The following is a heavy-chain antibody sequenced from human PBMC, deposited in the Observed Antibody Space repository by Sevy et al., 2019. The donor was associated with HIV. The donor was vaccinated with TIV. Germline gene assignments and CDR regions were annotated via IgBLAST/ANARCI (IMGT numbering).Heavy chain of an antibody. CDR2: IYSGGST. Sequence: GGSLRLSCAASGFTVSSNYMSWVRQAPGKGLEWVSVIYSGGSTYYADSVKGRFTISRDNSKNTLYLQMNSLRAEDMAVYYCARGGYYYDNAAYYALDSWGQGTLVTVSS. CDR1: GFTVSSNY. CDR3: ARGGYYYDNAAYYALDS. J-gene: IGHJ4*02. V-gene: IGHV3-66*01. D-gene: IGHD3-22*01.